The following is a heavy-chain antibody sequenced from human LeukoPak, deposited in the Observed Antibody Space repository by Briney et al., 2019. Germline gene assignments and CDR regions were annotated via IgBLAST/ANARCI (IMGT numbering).Heavy chain of an antibody. Sequence: SGTLSLNCAVSGGSISSNNWWGWVRRPPGKGLEWIGEIYHSGSPNYNPSLKSRVTISVDKSRNHFSLNLSSVTAADTAVYYCAGTHGQWELRHSNFDYWGQGTLVTVSS. CDR1: GGSISSNNW. J-gene: IGHJ4*02. D-gene: IGHD1-7*01. CDR2: IYHSGSP. V-gene: IGHV4-4*02. CDR3: AGTHGQWELRHSNFDY.